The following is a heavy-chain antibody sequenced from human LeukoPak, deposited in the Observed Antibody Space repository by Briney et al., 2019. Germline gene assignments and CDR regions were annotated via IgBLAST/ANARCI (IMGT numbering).Heavy chain of an antibody. J-gene: IGHJ4*02. D-gene: IGHD5-18*01. CDR3: ARTGDTAMVTGFDS. CDR2: INPNSGGT. CDR1: GYTFTGYY. V-gene: IGHV1-2*02. Sequence: ASVKVSCKASGYTFTGYYMHWVRQAPGQGLEWMGWINPNSGGTNYAQKFQGRVTMTRDTSISTAYMELSRLRSDDTAVYYCARTGDTAMVTGFDSWGQGTLATVSS.